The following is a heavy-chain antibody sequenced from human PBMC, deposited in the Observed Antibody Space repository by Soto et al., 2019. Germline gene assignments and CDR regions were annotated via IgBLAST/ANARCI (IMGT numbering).Heavy chain of an antibody. CDR3: AKHCSTINCFEY. D-gene: IGHD3-10*01. Sequence: EVQLLESGGGLVQPGGSLRLSCAASAFTFSSYSMSWVRQAPGKGLEWVSAIINSGGRTHYADSVRGRFTISRDNSKNTLYLQMNSLRAEDTAVYYCAKHCSTINCFEYWGQGTLVTVSS. J-gene: IGHJ4*02. CDR1: AFTFSSYS. V-gene: IGHV3-23*01. CDR2: IINSGGRT.